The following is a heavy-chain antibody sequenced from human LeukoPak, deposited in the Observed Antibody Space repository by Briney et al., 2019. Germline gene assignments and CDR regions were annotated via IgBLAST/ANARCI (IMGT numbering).Heavy chain of an antibody. Sequence: GGSLRLSCAASGFTFSSYAMSWVRQAPGKGLEWVSAISGSGGSTYYADSVKGRFTISRGNSKNTLYLQMNSLRAEDTAVYYCAVEYYDILTGYPSFDYWGQGTLVTVSS. V-gene: IGHV3-23*01. CDR1: GFTFSSYA. CDR2: ISGSGGST. CDR3: AVEYYDILTGYPSFDY. J-gene: IGHJ4*02. D-gene: IGHD3-9*01.